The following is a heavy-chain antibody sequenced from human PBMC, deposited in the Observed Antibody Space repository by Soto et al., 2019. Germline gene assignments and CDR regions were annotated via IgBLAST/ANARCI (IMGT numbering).Heavy chain of an antibody. CDR2: IIPIFGTA. J-gene: IGHJ5*02. V-gene: IGHV1-69*13. CDR1: GGTFSSYA. Sequence: WASVKVSCKASGGTFSSYAISWVRQAPGQGLEWMGGIIPIFGTANYAQKFQGRVTITADESTSTAYMELSSLRSEDTAVYYCAGEYCSGGSCYITAGWFDPWGQGTLVTVSS. D-gene: IGHD2-15*01. CDR3: AGEYCSGGSCYITAGWFDP.